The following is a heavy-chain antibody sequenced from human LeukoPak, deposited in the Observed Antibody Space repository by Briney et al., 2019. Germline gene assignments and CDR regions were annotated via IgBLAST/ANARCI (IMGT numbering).Heavy chain of an antibody. CDR2: ISGSGGNT. Sequence: GGSLRLSCAASGFTFSSYVINWVCQAPGKGLEWVSVISGSGGNTYHADSVKGRFTISRDNSKNTVYLQMNSLRAEDTAVYYCARVRQLWSGGFDYWGQGTLVTVSS. CDR1: GFTFSSYV. V-gene: IGHV3-23*01. D-gene: IGHD5-18*01. J-gene: IGHJ4*02. CDR3: ARVRQLWSGGFDY.